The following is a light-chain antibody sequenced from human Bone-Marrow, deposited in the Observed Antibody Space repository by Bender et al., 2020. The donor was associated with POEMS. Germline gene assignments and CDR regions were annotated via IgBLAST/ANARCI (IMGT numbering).Light chain of an antibody. Sequence: QSALTQPASVSGSPGQSITISCIGTSSDIGHYDFVSWYQQFPGKGPKLLIYGVVNRPSGTSHRFSGSRSGNKASLTISGLRAEDEADYYCAVFAVSSTLFGGGTKLTVL. J-gene: IGLJ2*01. V-gene: IGLV2-14*03. CDR2: GVV. CDR1: SSDIGHYDF. CDR3: AVFAVSSTL.